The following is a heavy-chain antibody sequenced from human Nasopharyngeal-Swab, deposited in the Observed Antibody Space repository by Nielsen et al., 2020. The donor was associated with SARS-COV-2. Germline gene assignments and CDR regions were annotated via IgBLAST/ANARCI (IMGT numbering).Heavy chain of an antibody. D-gene: IGHD6-13*01. Sequence: WIRQPPGKGLEWVGYIYYSGSTNYNPSLKSRVTISVDTSKNQFSLKLSSVTAADTAVYYCARDIQWYSSSWYQPAGWFDPWGRGTLVTVSS. CDR2: IYYSGST. V-gene: IGHV4-59*01. J-gene: IGHJ5*02. CDR3: ARDIQWYSSSWYQPAGWFDP.